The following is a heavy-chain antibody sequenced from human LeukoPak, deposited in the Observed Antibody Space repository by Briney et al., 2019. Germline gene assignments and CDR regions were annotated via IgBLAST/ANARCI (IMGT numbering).Heavy chain of an antibody. CDR1: GYTLTELS. V-gene: IGHV1-24*01. CDR2: FDPEDGET. J-gene: IGHJ5*02. D-gene: IGHD3-10*01. CDR3: ATRTEGMSWFDP. Sequence: ASMKVSCKVSGYTLTELSMHWVRQAPGKGLEWMGGFDPEDGETIYAQKFQGRVTMTEDTSTDTAYMELSSLRSEDTAVYYCATRTEGMSWFDPWGQGTLVTVSS.